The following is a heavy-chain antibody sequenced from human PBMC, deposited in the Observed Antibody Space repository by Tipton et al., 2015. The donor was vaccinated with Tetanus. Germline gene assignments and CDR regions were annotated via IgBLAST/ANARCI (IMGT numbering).Heavy chain of an antibody. V-gene: IGHV4-34*01. CDR3: ARATSTGPAYNWFDP. CDR1: GGSFSNYF. D-gene: IGHD2-8*02. J-gene: IGHJ5*02. Sequence: LRLSCAVYGGSFSNYFWRWIRQPPGKGLEWIGEISPSGNTNYNPSLKSRVTISADTSRNQFSLTLSSVTAADTAVYYCARATSTGPAYNWFDPWGQGTLVTVSS. CDR2: ISPSGNT.